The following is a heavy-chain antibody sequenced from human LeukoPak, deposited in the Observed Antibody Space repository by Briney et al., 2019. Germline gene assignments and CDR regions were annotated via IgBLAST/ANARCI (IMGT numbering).Heavy chain of an antibody. Sequence: SVKVSCRASGNTFSSYAISWVRQAPGQGLEWLGRIVPVLEVTKYSQNLEGRVTITADKSTVTAYMEVNGLRPDDTAVYYCAREGDVFGPFDSWGQGTLVTVSS. V-gene: IGHV1-69*04. CDR1: GNTFSSYA. CDR2: IVPVLEVT. J-gene: IGHJ4*02. CDR3: AREGDVFGPFDS. D-gene: IGHD3-16*01.